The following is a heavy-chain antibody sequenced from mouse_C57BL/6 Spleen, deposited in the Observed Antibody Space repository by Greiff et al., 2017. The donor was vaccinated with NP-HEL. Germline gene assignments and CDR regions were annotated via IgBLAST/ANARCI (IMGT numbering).Heavy chain of an antibody. D-gene: IGHD2-4*01. CDR1: GYTFTDYN. V-gene: IGHV1-18*01. Sequence: EVQLQQSGPELVKPGASVKIPCKASGYTFTDYNMDWVKQSHGKSLEWIGDINPNNGGTIYNQKFKGKATLTVDKSSSTAYMELRILTSEDTAVYYCARSGGLRRALYAMDYWGQGTSITVSS. CDR2: INPNNGGT. J-gene: IGHJ4*01. CDR3: ARSGGLRRALYAMDY.